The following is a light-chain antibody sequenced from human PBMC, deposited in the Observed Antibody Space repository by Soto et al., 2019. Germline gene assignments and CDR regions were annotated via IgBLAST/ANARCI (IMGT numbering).Light chain of an antibody. CDR1: RSVGNN. Sequence: EIVLTQSPGTLSLSPGERATLSCRASRSVGNNLAWYQQKPGQAPRLLIYDASTRATGIPARFSGSGSGTDFTLTISGLQSEDFAVYYCQQYNNWPQTFGQGTKLDI. CDR3: QQYNNWPQT. V-gene: IGKV3-15*01. J-gene: IGKJ1*01. CDR2: DAS.